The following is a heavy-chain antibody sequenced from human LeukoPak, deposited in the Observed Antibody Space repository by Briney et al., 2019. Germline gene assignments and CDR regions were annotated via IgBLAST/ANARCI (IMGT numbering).Heavy chain of an antibody. CDR2: IYYSGST. Sequence: SETLSLTCTVSGGSISSYYWSWIRQPPGKGLEWIGYIYYSGSTNYNPSLKSRVTISVDTSKNQFSLKLSSVTAADTAVYYCARQTAKNVDTARFDSWGQGTLVTVSS. CDR3: ARQTAKNVDTARFDS. J-gene: IGHJ4*02. D-gene: IGHD5-18*01. V-gene: IGHV4-59*08. CDR1: GGSISSYY.